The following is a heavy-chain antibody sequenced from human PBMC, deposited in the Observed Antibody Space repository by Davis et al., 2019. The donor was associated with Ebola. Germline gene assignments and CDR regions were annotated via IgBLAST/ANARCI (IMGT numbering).Heavy chain of an antibody. J-gene: IGHJ4*02. Sequence: ASVKVSCKASGYTFTSYAMHWVRQAPGQRLEWMGWINAGNGNTKYSQKFQGRVTITRDTSASTAYMELSSLRSEDTAVYYCVRGEDYCTSASCYDYWGQGTLVTVSS. CDR3: VRGEDYCTSASCYDY. CDR2: INAGNGNT. V-gene: IGHV1-3*01. CDR1: GYTFTSYA. D-gene: IGHD2-2*01.